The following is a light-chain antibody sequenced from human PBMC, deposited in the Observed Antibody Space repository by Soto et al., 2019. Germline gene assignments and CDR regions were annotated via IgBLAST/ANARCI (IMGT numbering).Light chain of an antibody. CDR3: QQSYSTPRT. CDR2: AAS. CDR1: QNINTY. V-gene: IGKV1-39*01. Sequence: DIQMTQSPASLSASVGDRVTITCRARQNINTYLNWYQQKPGKAPKLLIYAASSLQSGIPSRFSGSGSGTDFTLNISSLQPEDFATYYCQQSYSTPRTLDQGTKLEI. J-gene: IGKJ2*01.